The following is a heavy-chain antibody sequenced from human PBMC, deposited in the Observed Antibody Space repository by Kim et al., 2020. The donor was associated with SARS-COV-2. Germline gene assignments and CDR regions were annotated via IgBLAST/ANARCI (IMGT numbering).Heavy chain of an antibody. Sequence: SYAQKFQGRVTMTRDTSTSTVYMELSSLRSEDTAVYYCATTDGYQAVFDYWGQGTLVTVSS. CDR3: ATTDGYQAVFDY. V-gene: IGHV1-46*01. J-gene: IGHJ4*02. D-gene: IGHD5-12*01.